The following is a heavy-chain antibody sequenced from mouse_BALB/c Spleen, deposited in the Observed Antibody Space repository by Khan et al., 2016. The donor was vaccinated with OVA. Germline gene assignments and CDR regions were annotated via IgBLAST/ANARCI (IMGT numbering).Heavy chain of an antibody. V-gene: IGHV3-2*02. J-gene: IGHJ2*01. Sequence: EVQLQESGPGPVNPSQSLSLTCTVTGYSITSDYAWNWIRQFPGNKLEWMGYISYSGRTSYNPSLKSRISINRDTYKNQVFLQLNSVTTEDTATYFCAISLTITTLVATDFDYWGQVTTLTVSS. D-gene: IGHD1-1*01. CDR2: ISYSGRT. CDR1: GYSITSDYA. CDR3: AISLTITTLVATDFDY.